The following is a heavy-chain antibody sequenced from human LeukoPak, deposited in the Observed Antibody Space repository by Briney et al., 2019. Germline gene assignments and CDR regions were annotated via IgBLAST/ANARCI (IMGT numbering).Heavy chain of an antibody. J-gene: IGHJ3*02. D-gene: IGHD3-10*01. CDR2: ISSYDGNT. V-gene: IGHV1-18*01. CDR1: GYTFINYG. CDR3: TRDKKYYYGSGKSDAFDI. Sequence: ASVKVSCKVSGYTFINYGISWVRQAPGQGLDWMGWISSYDGNTNYAQKFQGRVTMTTDAPTSTVYMELRSLRIDDTAIYYCTRDKKYYYGSGKSDAFDIWGPGTMVTVSS.